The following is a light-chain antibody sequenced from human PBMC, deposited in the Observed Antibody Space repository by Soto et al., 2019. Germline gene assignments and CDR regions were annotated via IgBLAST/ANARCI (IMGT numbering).Light chain of an antibody. Sequence: EIVVTQSPATLSVSPGERVTLSCRASQSVSSSLAWYQQRPGQAPRLLIYDTSNRATGIPARFSGSGSGTDFTLTISSLEPEDFAVYYCQQREHWPPITFGQGTRLEIK. CDR1: QSVSSS. V-gene: IGKV3-11*01. J-gene: IGKJ5*01. CDR3: QQREHWPPIT. CDR2: DTS.